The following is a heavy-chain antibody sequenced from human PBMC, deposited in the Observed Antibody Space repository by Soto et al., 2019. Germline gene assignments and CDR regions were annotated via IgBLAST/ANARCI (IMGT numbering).Heavy chain of an antibody. Sequence: ASVKVSCKASGYTFTSYAMHWVRQAPGQRLEWMGWINAGNGNTKYSQKFQGRVTITRDTSASTAYMELNSLRAEDTAVYYCAKWTCSGGSCYFDYWRQGTLVTVSS. CDR1: GYTFTSYA. J-gene: IGHJ4*02. CDR3: AKWTCSGGSCYFDY. D-gene: IGHD2-15*01. CDR2: INAGNGNT. V-gene: IGHV1-3*01.